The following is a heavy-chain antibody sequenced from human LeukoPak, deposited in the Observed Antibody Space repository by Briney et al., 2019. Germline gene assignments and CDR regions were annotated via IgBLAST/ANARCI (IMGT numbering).Heavy chain of an antibody. CDR2: INPSGGST. J-gene: IGHJ3*02. CDR3: ARAGFRRWLQLRGLAFDI. CDR1: GYTFTSYY. Sequence: ASVKVSCKASGYTFTSYYMHRVRQAPGQGLEWMGIINPSGGSTSYAQKFQGRVTMTRDTSTSTVYMELSSLRSGDTAVYYCARAGFRRWLQLRGLAFDIWGQGTMVTVSS. V-gene: IGHV1-46*01. D-gene: IGHD5-24*01.